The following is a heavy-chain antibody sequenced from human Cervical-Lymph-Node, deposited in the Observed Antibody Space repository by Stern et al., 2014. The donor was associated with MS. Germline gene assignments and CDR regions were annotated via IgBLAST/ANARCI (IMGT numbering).Heavy chain of an antibody. CDR3: ARGSGWEERFDY. CDR2: IHYPGST. J-gene: IGHJ4*02. D-gene: IGHD6-19*01. Sequence: QVQLQESGPGLVKPSETLSLTCIVSGGSISGYYWSWLRQPPGKGLEWIAYIHYPGSTNYNPSLKSRVTISVDTSKNQFSLSLSSVTAADTAVYYCARGSGWEERFDYWGQGTLVTVSS. V-gene: IGHV4-59*01. CDR1: GGSISGYY.